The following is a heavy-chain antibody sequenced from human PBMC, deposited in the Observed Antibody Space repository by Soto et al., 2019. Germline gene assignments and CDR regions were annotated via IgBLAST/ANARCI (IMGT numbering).Heavy chain of an antibody. CDR3: ARGFDILTGLYFQL. CDR2: ISSSSRYI. CDR1: GFTFSSYS. V-gene: IGHV3-21*01. J-gene: IGHJ1*01. Sequence: EVQLVESGGGLVKPGGSLRLSCAASGFTFSSYSMNWVRQAPGKGLEWVSSISSSSRYIYYPDSVKGRFTISRDNAKNSLYLQMSSLRAEDTAVYYCARGFDILTGLYFQLWGQGTLVTVSS. D-gene: IGHD3-9*01.